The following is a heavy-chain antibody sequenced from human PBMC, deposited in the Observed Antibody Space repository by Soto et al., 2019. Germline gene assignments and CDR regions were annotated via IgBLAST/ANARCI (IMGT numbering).Heavy chain of an antibody. Sequence: ASVKVSCKASGYTFTGYYMHWVRQAPGQGREWMGWINPNSGCTNYAQKFQGRVTMTRDTSFSTAYMALSRLRSDDTAVYYWARGITLHYFVVVVAAPQDYYYGMDVWGQGTTVTVSS. D-gene: IGHD2-15*01. CDR3: ARGITLHYFVVVVAAPQDYYYGMDV. V-gene: IGHV1-2*02. J-gene: IGHJ6*02. CDR1: GYTFTGYY. CDR2: INPNSGCT.